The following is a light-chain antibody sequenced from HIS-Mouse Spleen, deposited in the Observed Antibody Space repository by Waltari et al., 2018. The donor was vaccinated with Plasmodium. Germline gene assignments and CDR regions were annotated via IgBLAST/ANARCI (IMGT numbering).Light chain of an antibody. CDR2: GAS. Sequence: EIVITQSPATLSVSPGESTTLSCRASQSVSSNLAWYQQKPGQAPSLLIYGASTRATGIPARFSGSGSGTEFTLTISSLQSEDFAVYYCQQYNNWSFTFGPGTKVDIK. J-gene: IGKJ3*01. CDR1: QSVSSN. V-gene: IGKV3-15*01. CDR3: QQYNNWSFT.